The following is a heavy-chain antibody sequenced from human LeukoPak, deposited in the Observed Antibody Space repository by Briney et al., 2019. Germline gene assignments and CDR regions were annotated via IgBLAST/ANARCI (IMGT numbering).Heavy chain of an antibody. V-gene: IGHV4-39*07. CDR2: INHSGST. CDR3: AAPRDYSGTFDY. D-gene: IGHD4-11*01. CDR1: GGSISSSSYY. J-gene: IGHJ4*02. Sequence: PSETLSLTCTVSGGSISSSSYYWSWIRQPPGKGLEWIGEINHSGSTHYNPSLKSRVTISIDTTKNQFSLKLSSVTAADTALYYCAAPRDYSGTFDYWGQGALVTVSS.